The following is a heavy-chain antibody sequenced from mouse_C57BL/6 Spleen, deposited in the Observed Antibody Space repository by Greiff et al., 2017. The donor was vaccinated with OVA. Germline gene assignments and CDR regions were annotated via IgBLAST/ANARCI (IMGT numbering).Heavy chain of an antibody. CDR3: TRGAQADLWFAY. J-gene: IGHJ3*01. CDR2: ISSGGSYT. CDR1: GFTFSSYG. Sequence: EVKLQESGGDLVKPGGSLKLSCAASGFTFSSYGMSWVRQTPDKRLEWVATISSGGSYTYYPDSVKGRFTISRDNAKNTLYLQMSSLKSEDTAMYYCTRGAQADLWFAYWGQGTLVTVSA. V-gene: IGHV5-6*01. D-gene: IGHD3-2*02.